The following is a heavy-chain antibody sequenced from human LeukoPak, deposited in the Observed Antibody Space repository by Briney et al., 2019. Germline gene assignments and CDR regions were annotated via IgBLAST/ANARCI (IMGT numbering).Heavy chain of an antibody. CDR3: ARETVNWFDP. CDR1: GYTFTSYG. D-gene: IGHD2-21*02. J-gene: IGHJ5*02. Sequence: VASVKVSCKASGYTFTSYGISWVRQAPGQGLEWMGRIIPILGIANYAQKFQGRVTITADKSTSTAYMELSSLRSEDTAVYYCARETVNWFDPWGQGTLVTVSS. CDR2: IIPILGIA. V-gene: IGHV1-69*04.